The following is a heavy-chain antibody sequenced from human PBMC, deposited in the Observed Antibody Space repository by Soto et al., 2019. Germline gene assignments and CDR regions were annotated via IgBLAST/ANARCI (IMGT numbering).Heavy chain of an antibody. V-gene: IGHV3-9*01. CDR1: GFTFDDYA. CDR3: AKGATYYYMDV. CDR2: ISWNSGSI. Sequence: PGGSLRLSCAASGFTFDDYAMHWVRQAPGKGLEWVSGISWNSGSIGYADSVKGRFTISRDNAKNSLYLQMNSLRAEDTALYYCAKGATYYYMDVWGKGTTVTVSS. J-gene: IGHJ6*03.